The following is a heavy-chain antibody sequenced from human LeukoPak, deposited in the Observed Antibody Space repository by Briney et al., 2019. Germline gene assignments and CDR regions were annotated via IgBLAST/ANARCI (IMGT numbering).Heavy chain of an antibody. CDR1: GFSVSSNY. D-gene: IGHD2-15*01. CDR3: ARDSRGGSCYSGCWFDP. CDR2: IYNGGNT. Sequence: GGSLRLSCAASGFSVSSNYINWVRQAPGKGLEWVSVIYNGGNTNYAGSVKGRFTVSRDRSKNTLYLQMNSLRAEDTAVYYCARDSRGGSCYSGCWFDPWGQGTLVTVSS. V-gene: IGHV3-66*01. J-gene: IGHJ5*02.